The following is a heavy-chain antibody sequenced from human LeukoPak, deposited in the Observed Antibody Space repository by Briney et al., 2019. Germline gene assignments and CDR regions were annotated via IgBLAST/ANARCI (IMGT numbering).Heavy chain of an antibody. J-gene: IGHJ5*02. D-gene: IGHD1-26*01. CDR3: ARVASGSYSNWFDP. Sequence: ASVKVSCKASGYTFTSYYMHWVRQAPGQGLEWMGWINPNSGGTNYAQKFQGRVTMTRDTSISTAYMELSRLRSDDTAVYYCARVASGSYSNWFDPWGQGTLVTVSS. CDR2: INPNSGGT. V-gene: IGHV1-2*02. CDR1: GYTFTSYY.